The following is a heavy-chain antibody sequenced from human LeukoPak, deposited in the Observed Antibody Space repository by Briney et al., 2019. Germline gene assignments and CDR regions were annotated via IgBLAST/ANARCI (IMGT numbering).Heavy chain of an antibody. D-gene: IGHD3-16*01. Sequence: SETLFLTCTVSGDSVSSYYWSWIRQPPGKGLEWIVYIYHSGSTNYNPSLKSRVTTSVDTSRNQFSLNLSSVTAADTAVYYCAVLGNYALDYWGQGTLVTVSS. V-gene: IGHV4-59*02. CDR2: IYHSGST. CDR1: GDSVSSYY. J-gene: IGHJ4*02. CDR3: AVLGNYALDY.